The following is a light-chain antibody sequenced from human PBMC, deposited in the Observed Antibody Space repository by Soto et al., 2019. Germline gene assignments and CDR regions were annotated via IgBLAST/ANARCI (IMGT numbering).Light chain of an antibody. Sequence: SYELTQPPSVSVAPGQTASIACGGDSIGSKSVNWYQQRPGQAPVVVVYDDTDRPTGIPERFSGSNSGNTATLTNTRVEAGDEADYYCQLWDGRSFQGVFGPGTKVTVL. CDR2: DDT. V-gene: IGLV3-21*02. CDR3: QLWDGRSFQGV. CDR1: SIGSKS. J-gene: IGLJ1*01.